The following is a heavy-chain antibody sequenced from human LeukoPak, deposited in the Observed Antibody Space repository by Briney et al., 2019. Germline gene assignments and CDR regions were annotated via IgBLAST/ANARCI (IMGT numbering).Heavy chain of an antibody. J-gene: IGHJ4*02. CDR1: GYTFTTYG. CDR2: ISAYNDDT. D-gene: IGHD6-13*01. Sequence: ASVKVSCKASGYTFTTYGISWVRQAPGQGLEWMGWISAYNDDTNYAQKLQDRVTMTTDTSTSTAYMELRSLRSDDTAVYYCARDHSSSGQLFDYWGQGTLVTVSS. CDR3: ARDHSSSGQLFDY. V-gene: IGHV1-18*01.